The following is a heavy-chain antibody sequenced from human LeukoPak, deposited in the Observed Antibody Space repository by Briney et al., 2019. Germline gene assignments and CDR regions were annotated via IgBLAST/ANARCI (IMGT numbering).Heavy chain of an antibody. CDR3: ARVGTYSSGPGDFDY. V-gene: IGHV1-69*05. Sequence: ASVKVSCKASGGTFSSYAISWVRQAPGQGLEWMGGIIPIFGTANYAQKFQGRVTITTDESTSTAYMELSSLRSGDTAVYYCARVGTYSSGPGDFDYWGQGTLVTVSS. D-gene: IGHD6-19*01. CDR1: GGTFSSYA. CDR2: IIPIFGTA. J-gene: IGHJ4*02.